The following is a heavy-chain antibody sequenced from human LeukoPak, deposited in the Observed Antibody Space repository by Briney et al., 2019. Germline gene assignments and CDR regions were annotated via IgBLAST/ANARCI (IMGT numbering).Heavy chain of an antibody. CDR2: LDDSGNT. D-gene: IGHD2-15*01. CDR1: SGSVRSNYYS. CDR3: VRRPRIGAAEWFDP. V-gene: IGHV4-39*02. Sequence: SETLSLTCSVSSGSVRSNYYSWAWIRQAPGKGLEWVGGLDDSGNTYYNPSLKSRLTMSVDTSKNHFSLNLKSVAAADTSVYYCVRRPRIGAAEWFDPWGQGIMVTVSS. J-gene: IGHJ5*02.